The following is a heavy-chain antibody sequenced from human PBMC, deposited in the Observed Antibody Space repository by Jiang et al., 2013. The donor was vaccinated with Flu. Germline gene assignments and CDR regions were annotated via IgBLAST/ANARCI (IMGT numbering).Heavy chain of an antibody. CDR2: INHSGST. Sequence: LLKPSETLSLTCAVYGGSFSGYYWSWIRQPPGKGLEWIGEINHSGSTNYNPSLKSRVTISVDTSKNQFSLKLSSVTAADTAVYYCARVAAAERLETAYYYGMDVWGQGTTVTVSS. CDR1: GGSFSGYY. J-gene: IGHJ6*02. CDR3: ARVAAAERLETAYYYGMDV. D-gene: IGHD6-13*01. V-gene: IGHV4-34*01.